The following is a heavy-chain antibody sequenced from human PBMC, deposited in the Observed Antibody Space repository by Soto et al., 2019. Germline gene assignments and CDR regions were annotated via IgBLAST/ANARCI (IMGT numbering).Heavy chain of an antibody. CDR1: GGSISSGDYY. Sequence: QVQLQESGPGLVKPSQTLSLTCTVSGGSISSGDYYWSWIRQPPGKGLEWIGYIYYSGSTYYNPSLKSRVTISVDTSKNQFSLKLSSVTAADTAVYYCARVVGVLRYFDWLLPRENRFDPWGQGTLVTVSS. CDR2: IYYSGST. CDR3: ARVVGVLRYFDWLLPRENRFDP. V-gene: IGHV4-30-4*01. J-gene: IGHJ5*02. D-gene: IGHD3-9*01.